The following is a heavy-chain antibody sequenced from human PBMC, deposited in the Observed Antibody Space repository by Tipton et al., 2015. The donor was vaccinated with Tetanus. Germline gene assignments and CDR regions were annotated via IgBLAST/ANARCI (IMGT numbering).Heavy chain of an antibody. Sequence: TLSLTCAVSGDSFTGFYWHWIRQPPGKGLEWIGEINHRGGISYNPSLKSRVSISIDTSQNQFSLRLTSVTAADTAVYFCARNVYTVTNDAFDIWGHGTLVNVSS. D-gene: IGHD4-11*01. J-gene: IGHJ3*02. CDR1: GDSFTGFY. CDR3: ARNVYTVTNDAFDI. V-gene: IGHV4-34*01. CDR2: INHRGGI.